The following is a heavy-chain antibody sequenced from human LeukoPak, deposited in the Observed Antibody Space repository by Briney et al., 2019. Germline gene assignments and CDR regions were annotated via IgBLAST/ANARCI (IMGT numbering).Heavy chain of an antibody. CDR2: IYPRDGST. J-gene: IGHJ4*02. CDR1: GYTFTSNY. CDR3: AASMGIFGVVIIGYFDY. D-gene: IGHD3-3*01. V-gene: IGHV1-46*01. Sequence: ASVKVSCKASGYTFTSNYIHWVRQAPGQGLEWMGMIYPRDGSTSYAQKFQGRVTITADESTGTAYMELSSLRSEDTAVYYCAASMGIFGVVIIGYFDYWGQGTLVTVSS.